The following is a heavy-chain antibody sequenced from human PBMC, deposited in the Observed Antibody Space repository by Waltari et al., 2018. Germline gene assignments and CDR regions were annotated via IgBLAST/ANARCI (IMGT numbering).Heavy chain of an antibody. D-gene: IGHD2-15*01. J-gene: IGHJ3*01. V-gene: IGHV3-53*03. CDR2: VYVTGNT. CDR1: GSTVNSNS. Sequence: EVQRVESGGDLIRPGGSLRLSCEASGSTVNSNSFNWVRPSPGKGLEGVSVVYVTGNTDYADSVKGRFTTSRDNSKNTVYLQMDSLRVEDTAMYYCARRLVVAGTLDVFDLWGQGTRVIVSS. CDR3: ARRLVVAGTLDVFDL.